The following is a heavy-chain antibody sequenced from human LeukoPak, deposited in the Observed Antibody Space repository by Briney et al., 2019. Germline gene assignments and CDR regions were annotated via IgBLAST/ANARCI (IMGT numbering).Heavy chain of an antibody. CDR2: INHSGST. J-gene: IGHJ5*02. Sequence: PSETLSLTCAVYGGSFSGYYWSWIRQPPGKGLEWIGEINHSGSTNYNPSLKSRVTISVDTSENQFSLKLSSVTAADTAVYYCATATFDIVVVPAATGWFDPWGQGTLVTVSS. V-gene: IGHV4-34*01. CDR1: GGSFSGYY. D-gene: IGHD2-2*01. CDR3: ATATFDIVVVPAATGWFDP.